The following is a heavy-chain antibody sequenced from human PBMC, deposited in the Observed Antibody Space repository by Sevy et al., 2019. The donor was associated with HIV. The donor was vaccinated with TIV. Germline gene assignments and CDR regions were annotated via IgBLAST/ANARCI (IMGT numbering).Heavy chain of an antibody. V-gene: IGHV3-30*02. J-gene: IGHJ6*02. D-gene: IGHD4-17*01. CDR1: GFIFKSYG. CDR2: IRNDGSTK. Sequence: GGSLILSCAASGFIFKSYGMHWVRQAPGKGLEWVTFIRNDGSTKYYADSVRGRFTASRDNSKNTLYLQMNSLRPEDTAVYYCVKGPHPAVTTSYALDVWGQGTTVTVSS. CDR3: VKGPHPAVTTSYALDV.